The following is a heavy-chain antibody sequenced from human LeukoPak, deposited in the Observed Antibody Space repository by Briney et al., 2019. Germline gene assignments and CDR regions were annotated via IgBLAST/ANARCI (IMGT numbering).Heavy chain of an antibody. J-gene: IGHJ4*02. D-gene: IGHD1-26*01. Sequence: WNGGSTGYADSVKGRFTISGDNAKNSLYLQMNSLRAEDTALYYCARGLGEWELLYYFDYWGQGTLVTVSS. CDR3: ARGLGEWELLYYFDY. CDR2: WNGGST. V-gene: IGHV3-20*03.